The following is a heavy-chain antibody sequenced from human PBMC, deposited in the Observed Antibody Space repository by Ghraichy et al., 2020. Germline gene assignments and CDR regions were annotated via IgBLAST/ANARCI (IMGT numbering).Heavy chain of an antibody. J-gene: IGHJ4*02. CDR1: GYTFTSYD. Sequence: ASLKVSCKASGYTFTSYDINWVRQATGQGLEWMGWMNPNSGNTGYAQKFQGRVTMTRNTSISTAYMELSSLRSEDTAVYYCARKGPPTPATVVTRFLARAHGGNSFFGYWGQGTLVTVSS. CDR3: ARKGPPTPATVVTRFLARAHGGNSFFGY. D-gene: IGHD4-23*01. V-gene: IGHV1-8*01. CDR2: MNPNSGNT.